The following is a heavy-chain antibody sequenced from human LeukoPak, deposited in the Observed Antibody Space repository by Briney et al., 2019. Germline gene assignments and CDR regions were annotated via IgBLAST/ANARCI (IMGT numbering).Heavy chain of an antibody. CDR1: GGSISSYY. V-gene: IGHV4-59*01. CDR3: ARRWTNGWFDP. J-gene: IGHJ5*02. D-gene: IGHD4-23*01. CDR2: IYYSGST. Sequence: PSETLSLTCTVSGGSISSYYWSWIRQPPGKGLEWIGYIYYSGSTNYNPSLKSRVTISVDTSKNLFSLKLSSVTAADTAVYYCARRWTNGWFDPWGQGTLVTVSS.